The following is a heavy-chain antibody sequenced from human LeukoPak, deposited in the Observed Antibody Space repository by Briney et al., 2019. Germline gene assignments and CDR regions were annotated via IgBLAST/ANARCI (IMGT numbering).Heavy chain of an antibody. CDR3: ARSNNGGYCSSTSCYTSYYYGMDV. V-gene: IGHV1-2*02. CDR1: GYTFTGYY. D-gene: IGHD2-2*02. J-gene: IGHJ6*02. Sequence: ASVKVSCKASGYTFTGYYMHWVRQAPGQGLEWMGWINPNSGGTNYAQKFQGRVTMTRDTSISTAYMELSRLRSDDTAVYYCARSNNGGYCSSTSCYTSYYYGMDVWGQGTTVTVSS. CDR2: INPNSGGT.